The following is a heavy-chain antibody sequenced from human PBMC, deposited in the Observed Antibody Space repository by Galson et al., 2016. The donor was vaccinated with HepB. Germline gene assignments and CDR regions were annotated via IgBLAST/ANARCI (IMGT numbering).Heavy chain of an antibody. CDR2: THYRESN. CDR1: GTSITSYY. CDR3: ARYLRGSRSSMFDY. V-gene: IGHV4-59*01. J-gene: IGHJ4*02. D-gene: IGHD6-6*01. Sequence: ETLSLTCTVSGTSITSYYWSWIRQAPGKGLEWIGHTHYRESNDYNPSLKSRVIMSVDASKRQFSLKLSSVTAADTAVYYCARYLRGSRSSMFDYWGQGTLVTVSS.